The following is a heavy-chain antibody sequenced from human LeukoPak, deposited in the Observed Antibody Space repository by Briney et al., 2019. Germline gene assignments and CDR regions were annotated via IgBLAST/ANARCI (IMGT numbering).Heavy chain of an antibody. D-gene: IGHD3-22*01. CDR1: GYIFTYYW. V-gene: IGHV5-51*01. J-gene: IGHJ4*02. CDR2: IYAGDSDT. Sequence: PGESLKISCKGSGYIFTYYWIGWVRQMPGKGLEWMGIIYAGDSDTKYSPSFQGQVTISADRSVSTAYLQWSSLKASDTAVYYCARRRDYYDKGGFDCWGQGTLVTVSS. CDR3: ARRRDYYDKGGFDC.